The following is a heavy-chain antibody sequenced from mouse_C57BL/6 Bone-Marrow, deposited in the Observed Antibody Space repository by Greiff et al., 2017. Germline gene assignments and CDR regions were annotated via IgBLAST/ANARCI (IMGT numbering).Heavy chain of an antibody. Sequence: EVQVVESGGGLVQPGGSMKLSCAASGFTFSDAWMDWVRQSPEKGLEWVAEIRNKANNHATYYDESVKGRFTISSDDSKSSVYLQMTSLRAEDTGIYYCTDSFPYYGLHSYFDVWGTGTTVTVSS. CDR2: IRNKANNHAT. CDR1: GFTFSDAW. CDR3: TDSFPYYGLHSYFDV. D-gene: IGHD1-1*01. J-gene: IGHJ1*03. V-gene: IGHV6-6*01.